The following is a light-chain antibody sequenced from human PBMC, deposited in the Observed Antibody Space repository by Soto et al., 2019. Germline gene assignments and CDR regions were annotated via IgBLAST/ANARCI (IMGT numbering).Light chain of an antibody. CDR2: AAS. CDR1: QSISSY. J-gene: IGKJ1*01. Sequence: DIQMTQSPSSLSASVGDRVTITCRASQSISSYLNWYQQKPGKAPKLLIYAASSLQSGVPSRFSGSGSGTDFTPTIRSLQTEDFATYYWKQSYSTPRTLGQGTKVEIK. CDR3: KQSYSTPRT. V-gene: IGKV1-39*01.